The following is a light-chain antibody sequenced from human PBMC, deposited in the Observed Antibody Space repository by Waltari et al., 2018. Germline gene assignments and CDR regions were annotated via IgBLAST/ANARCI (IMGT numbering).Light chain of an antibody. Sequence: EIVLTQSPATLSLSPGERATISCRASQSVSSYLACYQQKPGQAPRLLIYDASNRATCSPARCSASGCGADVTLTISSLVPEDFAVDYCQQRSNWPQLTFGGGTKVEIK. CDR2: DAS. CDR3: QQRSNWPQLT. V-gene: IGKV3-11*01. J-gene: IGKJ4*01. CDR1: QSVSSY.